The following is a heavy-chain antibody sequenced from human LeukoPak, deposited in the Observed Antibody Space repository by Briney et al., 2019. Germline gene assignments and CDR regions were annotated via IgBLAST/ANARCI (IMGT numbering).Heavy chain of an antibody. Sequence: KTSETLSLTCNVSGASISGRSYYWGWVRQPPGRGLEWIGNVYYSGTAYYRPSLKSRVTMSVDTPKNHFSLHLSSVTAADTAVYYCASGGGDTSMVAGPIQYWGQGTLVTVSS. D-gene: IGHD2-8*01. CDR1: GASISGRSYY. CDR3: ASGGGDTSMVAGPIQY. J-gene: IGHJ4*02. CDR2: VYYSGTA. V-gene: IGHV4-39*07.